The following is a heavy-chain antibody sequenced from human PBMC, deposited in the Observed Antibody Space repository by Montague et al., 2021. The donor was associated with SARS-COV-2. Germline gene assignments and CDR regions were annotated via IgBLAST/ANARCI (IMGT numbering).Heavy chain of an antibody. D-gene: IGHD1-1*01. J-gene: IGHJ4*02. CDR3: ARAQNTCFIANCVNYFEV. V-gene: IGHV4-59*01. Sequence: SETLSLTCEVSGDSISSYYWSWIRQSPGKGLEWIGYVHYTGSTKYTPSLKTRVILSLDTPKNHFSLKLRSVTAADTAIYYCARAQNTCFIANCVNYFEVWGLGALVTVSS. CDR2: VHYTGST. CDR1: GDSISSYY.